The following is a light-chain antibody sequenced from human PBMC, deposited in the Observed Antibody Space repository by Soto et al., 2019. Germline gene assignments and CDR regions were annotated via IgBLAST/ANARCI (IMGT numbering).Light chain of an antibody. CDR3: QTWDTGIRV. CDR1: SRHSNYA. CDR2: LKSDGSH. V-gene: IGLV4-69*01. Sequence: QLVLTQSPSASASLGASVKLTCTLSSRHSNYAIAWHQQQPETGPRYLMKLKSDGSHSKGDGIPDRFSGSSSGAERYLTISSLQSEDEADYYCQTWDTGIRVFGGGTKLTVL. J-gene: IGLJ3*02.